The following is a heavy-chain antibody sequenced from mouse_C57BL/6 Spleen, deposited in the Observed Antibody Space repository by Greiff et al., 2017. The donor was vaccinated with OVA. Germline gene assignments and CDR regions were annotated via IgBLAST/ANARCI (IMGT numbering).Heavy chain of an antibody. V-gene: IGHV1-64*01. CDR2: IHPNSGST. D-gene: IGHD1-1*01. J-gene: IGHJ4*01. Sequence: QVQLQQPGAELVKPGASVKLSCKASGYTFTSYWMHWVKQRPGQGLEWIGMIHPNSGSTNYNEKFKSKATLTVDKSSSTAYMQLSSLTSEDSAVYYCARGEVVGSSYYYYAMDYWGQGTSVTVSS. CDR1: GYTFTSYW. CDR3: ARGEVVGSSYYYYAMDY.